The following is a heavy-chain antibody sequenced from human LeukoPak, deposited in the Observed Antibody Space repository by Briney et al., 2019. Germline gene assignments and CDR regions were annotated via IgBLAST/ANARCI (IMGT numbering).Heavy chain of an antibody. CDR2: ISGSGGST. CDR3: AKDRRITIFGVVIPTLDY. V-gene: IGHV3-23*01. J-gene: IGHJ4*02. D-gene: IGHD3-3*01. Sequence: GGSLRLSCAASGFTFSSYAMSWVRQAPGKGLEWVSAISGSGGSTYHADSVKGRFTISRDNSKNTLYLQMNSLRAEDTAVYYCAKDRRITIFGVVIPTLDYWGQGTLVTVSS. CDR1: GFTFSSYA.